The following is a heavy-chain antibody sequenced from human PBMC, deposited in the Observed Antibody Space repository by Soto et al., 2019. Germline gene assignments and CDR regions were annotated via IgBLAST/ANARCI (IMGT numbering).Heavy chain of an antibody. CDR1: GGSISSYY. D-gene: IGHD4-17*01. CDR2: IYYSGST. V-gene: IGHV4-59*01. Sequence: QVQLQESGPGLVKPSETLSLTCTVSGGSISSYYWSWIRQPPGKGLEWIGYIYYSGSTNYNPFLKSRVTISVDTSKKQFSLKLSSVTAADTAVYYCARDDYGSAFDIWGQGTMVTVSS. J-gene: IGHJ3*02. CDR3: ARDDYGSAFDI.